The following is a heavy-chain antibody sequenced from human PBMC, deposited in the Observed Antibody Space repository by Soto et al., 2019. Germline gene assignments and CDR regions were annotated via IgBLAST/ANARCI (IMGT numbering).Heavy chain of an antibody. D-gene: IGHD2-15*01. CDR1: GGSISSYH. CDR2: LYDSGRT. V-gene: IGHV4-59*01. CDR3: ARAVVPATCCSFDM. J-gene: IGHJ3*02. Sequence: QVQLQESGPGLVKPSETLSLSCTVSGGSISSYHWSWVRQPPGKGLEWIGFLYDSGRTSYSPSLKSRLTMSTGTSKNQFSLSLSSVTAADTAMYYCARAVVPATCCSFDMWGQGTMVTVSS.